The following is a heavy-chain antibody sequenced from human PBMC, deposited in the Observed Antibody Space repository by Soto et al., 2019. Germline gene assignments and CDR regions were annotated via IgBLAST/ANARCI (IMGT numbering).Heavy chain of an antibody. J-gene: IGHJ6*02. V-gene: IGHV1-8*01. CDR2: MNPNSGNT. CDR3: ARDSRYSSGWYGWSYYYCYGMDV. Sequence: ASVKVSCKASGYTFTSYDVHWVRQATGQGLEGMGWMNPNSGNTGYAQKFQGRVTMTRKTYRSTAYMELSSLRSEETAVYYCARDSRYSSGWYGWSYYYCYGMDVLGQGTTVTVSS. D-gene: IGHD6-19*01. CDR1: GYTFTSYD.